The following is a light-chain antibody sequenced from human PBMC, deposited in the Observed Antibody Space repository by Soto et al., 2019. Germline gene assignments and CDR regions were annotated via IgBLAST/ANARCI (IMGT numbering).Light chain of an antibody. J-gene: IGLJ1*01. CDR1: TSDVGGYNY. CDR3: CSYAGSYSYV. Sequence: QSALTQPRSVSGSPGQSVTISCTGTTSDVGGYNYVSWYQQHPSKAPKLMIYDVTKRPSGVPDRFSGSKSGNTASLTISGLQAEDEAYYYCCSYAGSYSYVFGIGTKVTVL. CDR2: DVT. V-gene: IGLV2-11*01.